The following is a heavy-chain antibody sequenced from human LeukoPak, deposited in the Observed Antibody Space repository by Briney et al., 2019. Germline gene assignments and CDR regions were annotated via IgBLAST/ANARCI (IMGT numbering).Heavy chain of an antibody. D-gene: IGHD2-8*02. Sequence: WETLSLTCTVSGGSISGYYWSWIRQSPGKGLEWTGYISYSGSTSYNPSLKSRLTISVDTSTNQISLKLNSLSDADTAIYYCVSGAVSAGGVFDVWGQGTLVTVS. CDR3: VSGAVSAGGVFDV. CDR1: GGSISGYY. V-gene: IGHV4-59*01. CDR2: ISYSGST. J-gene: IGHJ3*01.